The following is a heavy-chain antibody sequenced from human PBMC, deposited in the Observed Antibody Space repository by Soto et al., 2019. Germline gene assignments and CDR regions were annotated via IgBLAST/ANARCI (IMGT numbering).Heavy chain of an antibody. CDR1: GFIFSDYY. V-gene: IGHV3-11*01. CDR2: ISSSGSTV. Sequence: GGSLRLSCAASGFIFSDYYMSWIRQAPGKGLEWVSYISSSGSTVYYAGSVKGRFTISRDNAKNSLYLQMNSLRAEDTAVYYCARSDIVVIPAANVIDYWGQGTLVTVSS. J-gene: IGHJ4*02. D-gene: IGHD2-2*01. CDR3: ARSDIVVIPAANVIDY.